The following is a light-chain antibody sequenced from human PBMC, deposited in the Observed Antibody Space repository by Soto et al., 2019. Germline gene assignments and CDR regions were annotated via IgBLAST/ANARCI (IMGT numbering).Light chain of an antibody. CDR1: QSISSY. CDR2: AAS. V-gene: IGKV1-39*01. J-gene: IGKJ1*01. CDR3: QQSYSTPQT. Sequence: DIQMTQSPSSLSASVGDRVTITCRASQSISSYLNWYQQKPGKAPKLLIYAASSLQSGVPSRFSGSGSGTDFTGTISSLQPEDFATYYCQQSYSTPQTFGQGTKVEIK.